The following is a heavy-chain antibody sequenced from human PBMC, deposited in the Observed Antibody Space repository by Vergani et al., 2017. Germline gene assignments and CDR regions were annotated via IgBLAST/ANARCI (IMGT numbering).Heavy chain of an antibody. CDR2: ITYNGGRT. CDR3: ARDVKTSPRIQLWSSQGDY. V-gene: IGHV3-23*01. Sequence: EVRLLESGGGLVQPGGSLRLSCAASGFTFNIYAMSWVRQAPGKGLEWVSTITYNGGRTYYADSVTGRFTISRDNSKNTLFLQLKTLRAEDTAVYYCARDVKTSPRIQLWSSQGDYWGQGTLVTVSS. CDR1: GFTFNIYA. J-gene: IGHJ4*02. D-gene: IGHD5-18*01.